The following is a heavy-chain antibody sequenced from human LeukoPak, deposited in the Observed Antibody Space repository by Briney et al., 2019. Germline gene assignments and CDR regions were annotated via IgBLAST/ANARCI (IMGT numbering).Heavy chain of an antibody. CDR1: GDRVSNDHTA. J-gene: IGHJ4*02. D-gene: IGHD5-12*01. Sequence: SQTLSLTCAISGDRVSNDHTAWNWIRQSPSRGLEWLGRTYYRSKWYHNYADSVKSRMTITPDTSKNQISLQLASVPPEDTAVYFCARQGDAFSAYVSWGQGTLVTVSS. V-gene: IGHV6-1*01. CDR2: TYYRSKWYH. CDR3: ARQGDAFSAYVS.